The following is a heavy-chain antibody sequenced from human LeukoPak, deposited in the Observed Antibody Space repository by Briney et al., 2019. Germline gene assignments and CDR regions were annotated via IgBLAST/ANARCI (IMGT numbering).Heavy chain of an antibody. CDR2: INPNSGGT. J-gene: IGHJ4*02. D-gene: IGHD3-16*01. CDR3: ARQRGEPNIFDY. V-gene: IGHV1-2*06. Sequence: GASVKVSCKASGYTFTGYYMHWVRQAPGQGLEWMGRINPNSGGTNYAQKFQGRVTMTRDTSISTAYMELSRLRSDDTALYYCARQRGEPNIFDYWGQGTLVTVSS. CDR1: GYTFTGYY.